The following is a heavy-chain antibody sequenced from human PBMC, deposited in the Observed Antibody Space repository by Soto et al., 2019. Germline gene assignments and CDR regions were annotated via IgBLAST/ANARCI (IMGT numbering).Heavy chain of an antibody. CDR1: GGSFSAYF. CDR2: INHSGST. J-gene: IGHJ4*02. D-gene: IGHD3-3*01. V-gene: IGHV4-34*01. CDR3: ARGDFDFWSGYYAPRRGYYFDY. Sequence: SETLSLTCGVYGGSFSAYFWSWIRQPPGKGLEWIGEINHSGSTNYNSSLKSRVTMSVDTSKNQFSLTLSSVTAADTAVYYCARGDFDFWSGYYAPRRGYYFDYWGQGTLVTVSS.